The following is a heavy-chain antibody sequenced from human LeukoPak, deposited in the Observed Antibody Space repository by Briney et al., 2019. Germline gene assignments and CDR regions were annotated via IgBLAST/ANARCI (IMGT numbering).Heavy chain of an antibody. J-gene: IGHJ5*02. CDR3: AREPVIVVVVAAMNTNWFDP. V-gene: IGHV4-4*07. CDR1: GGSISSYY. D-gene: IGHD2-15*01. CDR2: IYTSGST. Sequence: PSETLSLTCTVSGGSISSYYWSWIRQPAGKGLEWIGRIYTSGSTNYNPSLTSRVTMSVDTSKNQFSLKLSSVTAADTAVYYCAREPVIVVVVAAMNTNWFDPWGQGTLVTVSS.